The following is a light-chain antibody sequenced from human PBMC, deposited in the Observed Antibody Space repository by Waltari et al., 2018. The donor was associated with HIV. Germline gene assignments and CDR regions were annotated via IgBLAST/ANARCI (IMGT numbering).Light chain of an antibody. V-gene: IGKV3-15*01. CDR2: GAS. J-gene: IGKJ1*01. CDR1: QSVRSN. CDR3: QHYNKWPWT. Sequence: EIVMTQSPATLSVSPGARATLSCRASQSVRSNLAWYQQKPGQAPRLLIYGASTRATGIPARFSGSGSGTEFTLTISSLQSEDFAVYYCQHYNKWPWTFGQGTKVEIK.